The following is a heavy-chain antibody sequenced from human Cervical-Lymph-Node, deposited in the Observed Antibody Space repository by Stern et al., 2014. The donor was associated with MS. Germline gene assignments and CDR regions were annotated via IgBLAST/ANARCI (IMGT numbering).Heavy chain of an antibody. V-gene: IGHV3-30*18. Sequence: VRLVQSGGGVVQPGRSLRLSCAASGFTFSLYDMHWVRQAPGKGLEWAAVISYDGDNKFYTDSVKGRFTISRDSSKSTLYLQLNSLRPEDTAIYYCAKDPRIYDSSGYLDAWGQGTLVSVSS. CDR2: ISYDGDNK. CDR1: GFTFSLYD. J-gene: IGHJ5*02. CDR3: AKDPRIYDSSGYLDA. D-gene: IGHD3-22*01.